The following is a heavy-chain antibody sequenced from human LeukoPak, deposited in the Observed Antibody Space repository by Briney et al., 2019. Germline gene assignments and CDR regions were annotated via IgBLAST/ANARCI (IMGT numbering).Heavy chain of an antibody. CDR1: GFYFRTYA. CDR2: ISHDGSKI. J-gene: IGHJ4*02. D-gene: IGHD2-15*01. Sequence: GRSLRLSCAVSGFYFRTYAMYWVHQAPGKGLEWLAVISHDGSKIYYADSVKGRFTISRDNSKSTLFLQVNRLRGEDTGVYYCARGDDLLPLDFWGQGTLVTVSS. V-gene: IGHV3-30*01. CDR3: ARGDDLLPLDF.